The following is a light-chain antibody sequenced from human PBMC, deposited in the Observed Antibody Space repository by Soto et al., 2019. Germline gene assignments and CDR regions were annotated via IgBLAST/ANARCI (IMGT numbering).Light chain of an antibody. CDR3: CSYAGTYTLV. V-gene: IGLV2-11*01. Sequence: QSALTQPRSVSGSPGQSVTISCTGSSSDVGGYDFVSWYQQHPGKAPKLMISDVSERPSGVPDRFSGSKSANTASLTISGLQAEDEAGYYCCSYAGTYTLVFGGGTKLTGL. CDR2: DVS. J-gene: IGLJ3*02. CDR1: SSDVGGYDF.